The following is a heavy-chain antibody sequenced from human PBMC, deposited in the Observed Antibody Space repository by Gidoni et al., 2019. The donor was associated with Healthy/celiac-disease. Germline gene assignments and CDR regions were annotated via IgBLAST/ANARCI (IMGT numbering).Heavy chain of an antibody. Sequence: EVQLVASGGGLVQPGRSLRLSCAASGFTFDDYAMHWVRQAPGKGLEWVSGISWNSGSIGYADSVKGRFTISRDNAKNSLYLQMNSLRAEDTALYYCAKDMDGDYENIDYWGQGTLVTVSS. CDR3: AKDMDGDYENIDY. J-gene: IGHJ4*02. CDR1: GFTFDDYA. CDR2: ISWNSGSI. D-gene: IGHD4-17*01. V-gene: IGHV3-9*01.